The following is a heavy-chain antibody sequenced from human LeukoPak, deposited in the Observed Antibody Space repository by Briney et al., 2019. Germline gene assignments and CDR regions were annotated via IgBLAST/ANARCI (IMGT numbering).Heavy chain of an antibody. Sequence: GGSLRLSCAASGFTFSSYGMQWVRQAPGKGLEWVVFIRYDGSNKYYADSVKGRSTIARDNSKNTLYLQMNSLRVEDTAVYYCVKLWHDGGNCWGQGTLVTVSS. J-gene: IGHJ4*02. CDR2: IRYDGSNK. CDR1: GFTFSSYG. V-gene: IGHV3-30*02. CDR3: VKLWHDGGNC. D-gene: IGHD1-1*01.